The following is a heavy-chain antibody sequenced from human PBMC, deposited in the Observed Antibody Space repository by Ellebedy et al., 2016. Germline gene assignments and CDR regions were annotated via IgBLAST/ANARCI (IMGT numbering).Heavy chain of an antibody. CDR2: ISGSGDST. Sequence: GGSLRLSXAASEFTVSGTYMSWVRQAPGKGLEWLSGISGSGDSTYHADSVKGRFTISRDNSKNTLYLQMNSLRAEDTAVYYCAKDDMVRGLIAYYYGMDVWGQGTTVTVSS. D-gene: IGHD3-10*01. CDR3: AKDDMVRGLIAYYYGMDV. CDR1: EFTVSGTY. J-gene: IGHJ6*02. V-gene: IGHV3-23*01.